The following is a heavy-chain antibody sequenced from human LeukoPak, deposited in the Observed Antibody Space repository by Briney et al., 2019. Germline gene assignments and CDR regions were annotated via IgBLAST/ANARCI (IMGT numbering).Heavy chain of an antibody. CDR1: GGSFSGYY. CDR2: INHSGST. CDR3: ARGFGGGRYQLLHPIDY. V-gene: IGHV4-34*01. J-gene: IGHJ4*02. D-gene: IGHD2-2*02. Sequence: PSETLSLTCAVYGGSFSGYYWSWIRQPPGKGLEWIGEINHSGSTNYNPSLKSRVTISVDTSKNQFSLKLSSVTAADTAVYYCARGFGGGRYQLLHPIDYWGQGTLVTVSS.